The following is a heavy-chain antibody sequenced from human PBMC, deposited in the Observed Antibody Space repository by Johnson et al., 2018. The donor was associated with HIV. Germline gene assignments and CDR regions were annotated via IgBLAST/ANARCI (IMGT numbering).Heavy chain of an antibody. CDR1: GFTFSSYA. D-gene: IGHD1-26*01. CDR2: ISYDGTKK. CDR3: ARDRGYLDAFDI. Sequence: QVQLVESGGGVVQPGRSLRLSCAASGFTFSSYAFHWVRQAPAKGLEWVASISYDGTKKNYADSVKGRFTISRDNAKNSLYLQMNSLRAEDTAVFYCARDRGYLDAFDIWGQGTMVTVSS. V-gene: IGHV3-30*04. J-gene: IGHJ3*02.